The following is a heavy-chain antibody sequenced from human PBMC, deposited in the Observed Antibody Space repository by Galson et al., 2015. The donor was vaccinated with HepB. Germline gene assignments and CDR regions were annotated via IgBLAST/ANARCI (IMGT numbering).Heavy chain of an antibody. CDR2: TWYDGNNE. CDR3: ARDWGSNWSRATYNYYYYLDV. D-gene: IGHD4-11*01. J-gene: IGHJ6*03. Sequence: SLRLSCAASGFTFSSHGMHWVRQAPGKGLEWVAVTWYDGNNEYYADSVKGRFTISRDNSKNTLDLQMSSLRVEDTAVYYCARDWGSNWSRATYNYYYYLDVWGKGTTVTVSS. V-gene: IGHV3-33*01. CDR1: GFTFSSHG.